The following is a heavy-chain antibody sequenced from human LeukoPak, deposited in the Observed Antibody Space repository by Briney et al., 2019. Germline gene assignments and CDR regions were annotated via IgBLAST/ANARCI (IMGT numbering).Heavy chain of an antibody. V-gene: IGHV3-30*02. CDR3: AKDLGYCSSTSCYNPFDY. D-gene: IGHD2-2*02. CDR2: IRYDGSNK. Sequence: GRSLRLSCAASGFTFSSYGMHWVRQAPGKGLEWVAFIRYDGSNKYYADSVKGRFTISRDNSKNTLYLQMNSLRAEDTAVYYCAKDLGYCSSTSCYNPFDYWGQGTLVTVSS. J-gene: IGHJ4*02. CDR1: GFTFSSYG.